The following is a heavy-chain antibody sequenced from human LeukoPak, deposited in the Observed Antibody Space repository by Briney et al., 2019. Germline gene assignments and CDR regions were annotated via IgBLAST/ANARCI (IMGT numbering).Heavy chain of an antibody. CDR2: IIPIFGTA. Sequence: ASVKVSCKASGGTFSSYAISWVRQAPGQVLEWMGGIIPIFGTANYAQKFQGRVTITTDESTSTAYMGLSSLRSEDTAVYYCARGVGAAGHYYYYMDVWGKGTTVAVSS. D-gene: IGHD1-26*01. V-gene: IGHV1-69*05. J-gene: IGHJ6*03. CDR3: ARGVGAAGHYYYYMDV. CDR1: GGTFSSYA.